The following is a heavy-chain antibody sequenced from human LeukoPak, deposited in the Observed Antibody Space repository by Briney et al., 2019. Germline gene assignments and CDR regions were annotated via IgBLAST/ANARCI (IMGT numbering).Heavy chain of an antibody. D-gene: IGHD3-3*01. CDR1: GFTFSSYG. Sequence: GGSLRLSCAASGFTFSSYGMPWVRQAPVKGLEWVAVIWYDGSNKYYADSVKGRFTISRDNSKNTLYLQMNSVRAEDTAVYYCARERITIFGVVIFPNEYYYYGMDVWGQGTTVTVSS. CDR3: ARERITIFGVVIFPNEYYYYGMDV. V-gene: IGHV3-33*01. J-gene: IGHJ6*02. CDR2: IWYDGSNK.